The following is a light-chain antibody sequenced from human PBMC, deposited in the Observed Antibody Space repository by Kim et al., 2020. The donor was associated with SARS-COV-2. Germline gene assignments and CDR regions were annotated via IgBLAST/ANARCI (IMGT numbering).Light chain of an antibody. V-gene: IGKV3-11*01. CDR2: GAS. CDR1: QSVGNQ. CDR3: QQRDSWPRT. Sequence: LLPGEKGTLSCRARQSVGNQLAWCQHKSGQAPRLLINGASSRTAAIPVRFSGSGSGTDFTLTISSLEPEDFAVYYCQQRDSWPRTFGQETKVDIK. J-gene: IGKJ1*01.